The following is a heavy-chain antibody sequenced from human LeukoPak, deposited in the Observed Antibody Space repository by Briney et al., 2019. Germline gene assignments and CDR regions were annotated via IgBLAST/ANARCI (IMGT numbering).Heavy chain of an antibody. Sequence: QPGGSLRLSCAASGFTFNTYWMHWVRQDPGKGPVWVSRINSDGSSTDYADSVRGRFTISRDNAKNTLYLQINSLRAEDTAVYYCARDRMGAGPTTLDYWGQGSLVTVSS. V-gene: IGHV3-74*01. J-gene: IGHJ4*02. CDR2: INSDGSST. CDR3: ARDRMGAGPTTLDY. D-gene: IGHD1-26*01. CDR1: GFTFNTYW.